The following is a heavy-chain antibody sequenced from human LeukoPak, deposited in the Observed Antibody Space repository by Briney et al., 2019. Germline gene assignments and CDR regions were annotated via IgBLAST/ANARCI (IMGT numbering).Heavy chain of an antibody. J-gene: IGHJ4*02. CDR1: GVSIGSHY. V-gene: IGHV4-59*11. CDR3: ARGGVLKSVDY. Sequence: SETLSLTRTVSGVSIGSHYWTWIRQTPGKGLEWIGYVYDIGSTKYNPSLKSRVTISVDTSKNQFSLRLSSVTAADTAVYYCARGGVLKSVDYWGQGTLVAVSS. CDR2: VYDIGST. D-gene: IGHD3-16*01.